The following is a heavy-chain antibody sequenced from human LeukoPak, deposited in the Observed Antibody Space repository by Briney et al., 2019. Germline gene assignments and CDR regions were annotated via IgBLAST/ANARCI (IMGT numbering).Heavy chain of an antibody. D-gene: IGHD3-22*01. CDR1: GGSFSGYY. Sequence: PSETLSLTCAVYGGSFSGYYWSWIRQPPGKGLEWIGEINHSGSTNYNPSLKSRVTISVDTSKNQFSLKLSSVTAADTAVYYCAARPSRYYYDRSGYYRIDYWGQGTLVTVSS. V-gene: IGHV4-34*01. CDR2: INHSGST. CDR3: AARPSRYYYDRSGYYRIDY. J-gene: IGHJ4*02.